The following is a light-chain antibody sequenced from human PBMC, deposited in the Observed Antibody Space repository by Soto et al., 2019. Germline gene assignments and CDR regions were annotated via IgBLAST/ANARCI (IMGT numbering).Light chain of an antibody. J-gene: IGKJ4*01. CDR1: QDISIY. Sequence: DIQMTQSPSSLSASVGDRVTITCQASQDISIYLNWYKQRPGKAPEVLIYDASNLERGVPSRFSGSGSGTDFTLTITGLRPEDFATYYCQQRDTLLTFGGGTPVEL. V-gene: IGKV1-33*01. CDR2: DAS. CDR3: QQRDTLLT.